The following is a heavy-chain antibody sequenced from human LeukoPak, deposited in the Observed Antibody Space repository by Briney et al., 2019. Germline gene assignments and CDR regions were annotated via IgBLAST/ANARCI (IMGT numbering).Heavy chain of an antibody. CDR2: ISSSSTI. Sequence: GGSLRLSCAASGFTFSSYSMNWVRQAPGKGLEWVSYISSSSTIYYADSVKGRFTISRDNAKNSLYLQMNSLRDEDTAVYYCARELQGDYWGQGTLVTVSS. V-gene: IGHV3-48*02. CDR3: ARELQGDY. J-gene: IGHJ4*02. D-gene: IGHD3-10*01. CDR1: GFTFSSYS.